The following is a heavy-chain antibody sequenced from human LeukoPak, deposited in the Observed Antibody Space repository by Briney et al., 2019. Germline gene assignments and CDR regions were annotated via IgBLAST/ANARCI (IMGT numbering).Heavy chain of an antibody. D-gene: IGHD5-18*01. CDR3: ARDTRGYRSGMDV. J-gene: IGHJ6*02. CDR2: IYSGGST. Sequence: GGSLRLSCAASGFTVSSNYMSWVRQAPGKGLEWVSVIYSGGSTYYADSVKGRFTISRDNSKNTLYLQMNSLRAEDTAVYYCARDTRGYRSGMDVWGQGTTVTVSS. V-gene: IGHV3-66*01. CDR1: GFTVSSNY.